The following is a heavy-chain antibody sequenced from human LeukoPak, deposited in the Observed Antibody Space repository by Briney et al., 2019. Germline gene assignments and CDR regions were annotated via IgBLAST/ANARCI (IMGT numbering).Heavy chain of an antibody. V-gene: IGHV1-8*01. CDR1: GYTFTSYD. Sequence: ASVKVSCKASGYTFTSYDINWVRQATGQGLEWMGWMNPNSGNTGYAQKFQGRVTMTRNTSISTAYMELSSLRSEDTAVYYCARGPSGSTKCDYWGQGTLVTVSS. D-gene: IGHD1-26*01. CDR3: ARGPSGSTKCDY. J-gene: IGHJ4*02. CDR2: MNPNSGNT.